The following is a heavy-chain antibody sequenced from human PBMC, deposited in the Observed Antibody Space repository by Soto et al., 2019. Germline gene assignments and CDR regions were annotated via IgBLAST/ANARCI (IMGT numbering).Heavy chain of an antibody. CDR3: ARGGGDYLVGFDP. Sequence: SETLSLTCTVSGGSISSGGYYWSWIRQHPGKGLEWIGYIYYSGSTYYNPSLKSRVTISVDTSKNQFSLKLSSVTAADTAVYYCARGGGDYLVGFDPWGQGTLVTVSS. CDR1: GGSISSGGYY. CDR2: IYYSGST. J-gene: IGHJ5*02. V-gene: IGHV4-31*03. D-gene: IGHD3-10*01.